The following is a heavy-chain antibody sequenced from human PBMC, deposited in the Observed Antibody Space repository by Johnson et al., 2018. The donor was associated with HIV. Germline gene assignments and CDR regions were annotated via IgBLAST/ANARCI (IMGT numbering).Heavy chain of an antibody. J-gene: IGHJ3*02. Sequence: QVQLVESGGGLVKPGGSLRLSCAASGFSFSDYYMSWIRKAPGKGLEWISYISSSRSTIYYADSVKGRFPIPRDNAKNSLYLQMNSLRAEDTAVYYCARERATLWFRASGAAFDIWGQGTMVTVSS. V-gene: IGHV3-11*04. CDR2: ISSSRSTI. D-gene: IGHD3-10*01. CDR3: ARERATLWFRASGAAFDI. CDR1: GFSFSDYY.